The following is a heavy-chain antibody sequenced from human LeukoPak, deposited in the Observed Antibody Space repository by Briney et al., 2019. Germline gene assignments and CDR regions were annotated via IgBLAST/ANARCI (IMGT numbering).Heavy chain of an antibody. Sequence: GRSLRLSCAASGFTFSSYGMHWVRQAPGKGLEWVAVISYDGSNKYYADSVKGRFTISRDNSKNTLYLQMNSLRAEDTAVYYCAKPKSLSIAAAGYYFDYWGQGTLVTVSS. CDR3: AKPKSLSIAAAGYYFDY. D-gene: IGHD6-13*01. CDR1: GFTFSSYG. J-gene: IGHJ4*02. CDR2: ISYDGSNK. V-gene: IGHV3-30*18.